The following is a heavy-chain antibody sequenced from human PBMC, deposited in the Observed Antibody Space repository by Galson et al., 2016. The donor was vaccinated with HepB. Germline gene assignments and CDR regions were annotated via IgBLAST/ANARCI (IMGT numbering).Heavy chain of an antibody. CDR2: FSSTGDYT. CDR3: VKGQSSFSSRTLDY. CDR1: GLTLSRYA. V-gene: IGHV3-64D*06. D-gene: IGHD6-6*01. J-gene: IGHJ4*02. Sequence: SLRLSCAAAGLTLSRYAMHWVRQAPGKGLEYVSGFSSTGDYTHYADSVKGRFSISRGNFRNTVYLQMSSLRPEDTAVYYCVKGQSSFSSRTLDYWGQGTLVAVSS.